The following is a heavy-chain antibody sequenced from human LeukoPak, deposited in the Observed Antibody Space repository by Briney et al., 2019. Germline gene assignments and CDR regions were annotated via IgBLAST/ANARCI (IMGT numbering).Heavy chain of an antibody. CDR3: ARDYYYGSGSYWVAFDI. CDR2: IYTSGST. J-gene: IGHJ3*02. Sequence: SETLSLTCTVPGGSISSYYRSWIRQPAGKGLEWIGRIYTSGSTNYNPSLKSRVTMSVDTSKNQFSLKLSSVTAADTAVYYCARDYYYGSGSYWVAFDIWGQGTMVTVSS. V-gene: IGHV4-4*07. D-gene: IGHD3-10*01. CDR1: GGSISSYY.